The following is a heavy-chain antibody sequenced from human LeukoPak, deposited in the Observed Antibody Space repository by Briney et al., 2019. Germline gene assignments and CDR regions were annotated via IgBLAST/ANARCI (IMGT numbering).Heavy chain of an antibody. J-gene: IGHJ5*02. Sequence: ASVKVSCKASGYTVTSYDINWVRQATGQGLEWMGWMNRNSGNTGYAQKCQGRVTRTRNTSISTAYMELSSLRSEDTAVYYCAMGTAVTSSFRSWGQGTLVIVSS. D-gene: IGHD4-17*01. CDR2: MNRNSGNT. CDR3: AMGTAVTSSFRS. CDR1: GYTVTSYD. V-gene: IGHV1-8*01.